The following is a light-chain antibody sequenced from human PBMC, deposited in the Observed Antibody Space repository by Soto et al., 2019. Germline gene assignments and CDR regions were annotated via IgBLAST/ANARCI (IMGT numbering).Light chain of an antibody. J-gene: IGKJ1*01. CDR1: QAITNN. CDR2: EES. CDR3: HSYNSIPRT. V-gene: IGKV1-9*01. Sequence: DIHLTQSPSSLSASVGDRVTITCRASQAITNNLAWYQQKPGNPPRLLIYEESTLHSGVPSRFSGRKVGTQFILTIDSLQPEDFATYYCHSYNSIPRTFGQGTKVDIK.